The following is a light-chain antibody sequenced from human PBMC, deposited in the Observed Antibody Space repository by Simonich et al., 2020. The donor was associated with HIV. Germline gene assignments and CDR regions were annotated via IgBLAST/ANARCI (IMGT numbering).Light chain of an antibody. V-gene: IGLV7-46*01. Sequence: QAVVTQEPSLTVSPGGTVTPTCGSSTGAVTSGHYPYWFQQKHGQAPRTLIYDTANKHSWTPARFSGFLLGGKAALTLSGAQPEDDADYYCLLSYSGVVVFGGGTKLTVL. CDR3: LLSYSGVVV. J-gene: IGLJ2*01. CDR2: DTA. CDR1: TGAVTSGHY.